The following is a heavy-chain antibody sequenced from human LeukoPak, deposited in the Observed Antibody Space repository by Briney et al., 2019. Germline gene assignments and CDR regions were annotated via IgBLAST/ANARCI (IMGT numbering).Heavy chain of an antibody. CDR3: AKDRGGSGSYHYFDY. CDR1: GFTFSTYS. J-gene: IGHJ4*02. Sequence: GGSLRLSCAASGFTFSTYSMNWVRQAPGKGLEWVSSISSSSSYIYYANSVKGRFTISRDNARKSLFLQMNSLRAEDTAVYYCAKDRGGSGSYHYFDYWGQGTLVTVSS. CDR2: ISSSSSYI. V-gene: IGHV3-21*01. D-gene: IGHD3-10*01.